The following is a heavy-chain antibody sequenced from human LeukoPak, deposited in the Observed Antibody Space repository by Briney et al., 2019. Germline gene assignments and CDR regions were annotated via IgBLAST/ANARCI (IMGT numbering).Heavy chain of an antibody. V-gene: IGHV1-2*02. J-gene: IGHJ4*02. Sequence: VASVKVSCMASGYTFTGYYMHWVRQAPGQGLEWMGWIDPNSGGTNYAQKFQGRVTMTRDTSISTAYMELSRLRSDDTAVYYCARDQRFGHYYASSGYLSPFLGWGQGTLVTVSS. CDR2: IDPNSGGT. CDR1: GYTFTGYY. D-gene: IGHD3-22*01. CDR3: ARDQRFGHYYASSGYLSPFLG.